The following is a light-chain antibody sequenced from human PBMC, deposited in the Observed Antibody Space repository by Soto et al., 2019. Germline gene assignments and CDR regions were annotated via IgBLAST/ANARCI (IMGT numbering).Light chain of an antibody. CDR3: CSFAGSFSYV. Sequence: QSALTQPRSVSGSPGQSVTISCTGTSSDVGRYDYVSWYRQHPGKAPKLIIYDVTERPAGVPDRFSGSKSGNTASLTISGLQAQDEADYSCCSFAGSFSYVFGGGTKLPVL. J-gene: IGLJ1*01. CDR1: SSDVGRYDY. CDR2: DVT. V-gene: IGLV2-11*01.